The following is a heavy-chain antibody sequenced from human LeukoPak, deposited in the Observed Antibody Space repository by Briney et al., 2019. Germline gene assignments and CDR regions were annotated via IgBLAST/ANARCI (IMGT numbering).Heavy chain of an antibody. CDR1: GGSICSYY. J-gene: IGHJ5*02. Sequence: SETLSLTCTVSGGSICSYYWSWIRQPAGKGLEWIGRIYTSGSTNYNPSLKSRVTMSVDTSKNQFSLKLSSVTAADTAVHYCARDLSNRMVRGVIFWFDPWGQGTLVTVSS. D-gene: IGHD3-10*01. CDR2: IYTSGST. V-gene: IGHV4-4*07. CDR3: ARDLSNRMVRGVIFWFDP.